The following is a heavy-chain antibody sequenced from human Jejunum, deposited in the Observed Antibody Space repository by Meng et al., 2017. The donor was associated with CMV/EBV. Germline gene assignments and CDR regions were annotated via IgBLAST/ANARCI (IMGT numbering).Heavy chain of an antibody. CDR1: SFA. J-gene: IGHJ6*02. V-gene: IGHV1-69*05. Sequence: SFAISWVRQAPGQGLEWMGAVIPMFPTRKYAQKFQGRVTFTTDESTTTAHMELSSLRSEDTAAYYCARDLRGRGLLDYYYGMDVWGQGTTVTVSS. CDR2: VIPMFPTR. CDR3: ARDLRGRGLLDYYYGMDV. D-gene: IGHD3-16*01.